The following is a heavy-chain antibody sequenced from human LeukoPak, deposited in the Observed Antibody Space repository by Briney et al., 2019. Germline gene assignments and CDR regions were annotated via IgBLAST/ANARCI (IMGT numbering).Heavy chain of an antibody. Sequence: ASVKVSCKASGYTXTGYYMHWVRQAPGQGLEWMGWINPNSGGTNYAQKFQGRVTMTRDTSISTAYMELSSLRSEDTAVYYCARDARGYSYGTETFDYWGQGTLVTVSS. V-gene: IGHV1-2*02. D-gene: IGHD5-18*01. CDR2: INPNSGGT. J-gene: IGHJ4*02. CDR3: ARDARGYSYGTETFDY. CDR1: GYTXTGYY.